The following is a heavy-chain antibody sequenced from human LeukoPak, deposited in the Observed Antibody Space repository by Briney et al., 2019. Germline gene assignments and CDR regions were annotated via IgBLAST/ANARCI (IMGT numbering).Heavy chain of an antibody. Sequence: GGSLRLSCAASGFTFSSYAMHWVRQAPGKGLEWVAVISYDGSKKYHADSVKGRFTISRDNSNKMQYLEMDSLRADDTAVYYCARGGDLWSGYKTHEYGLDVWGQGTTVTVSS. CDR2: ISYDGSKK. V-gene: IGHV3-30-3*01. J-gene: IGHJ6*02. D-gene: IGHD3-3*01. CDR1: GFTFSSYA. CDR3: ARGGDLWSGYKTHEYGLDV.